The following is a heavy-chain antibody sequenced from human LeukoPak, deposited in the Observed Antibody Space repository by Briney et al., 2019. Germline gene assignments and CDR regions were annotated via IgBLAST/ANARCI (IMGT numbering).Heavy chain of an antibody. D-gene: IGHD6-6*01. CDR3: ARGPNSNWSGLDF. CDR1: GFTFGKYW. CDR2: IKLDGSEK. V-gene: IGHV3-7*01. Sequence: GGSLRLSCVASGFTFGKYWMSWVRQAPGKGLEWVANIKLDGSEKNYVDSVKGRFTISRDNTKNSLYLQMNSLRAEDTAVYYCARGPNSNWSGLDFWGQGTLLTVSS. J-gene: IGHJ4*02.